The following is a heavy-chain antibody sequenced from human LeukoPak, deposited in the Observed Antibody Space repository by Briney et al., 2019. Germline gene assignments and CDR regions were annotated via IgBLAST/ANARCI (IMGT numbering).Heavy chain of an antibody. D-gene: IGHD2-2*01. V-gene: IGHV1-18*01. CDR3: ARDLGGYCSSTSCRANDY. CDR1: GYTFTSYG. CDR2: ISAYNGNT. Sequence: GASVKVSCKASGYTFTSYGISWVRQAPGQGLDWMGWISAYNGNTNYAQKLQGRVTMTTDTSTSTAYMELRSLRSDDTAVYYCARDLGGYCSSTSCRANDYWGQGTLVTVSS. J-gene: IGHJ4*02.